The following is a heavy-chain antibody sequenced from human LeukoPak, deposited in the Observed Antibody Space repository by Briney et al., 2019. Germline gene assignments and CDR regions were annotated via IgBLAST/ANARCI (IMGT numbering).Heavy chain of an antibody. D-gene: IGHD4-17*01. CDR1: GDFISSYH. J-gene: IGHJ4*02. CDR3: AATIKRDYGDTNLDY. CDR2: MYHIGGI. V-gene: IGHV4-59*12. Sequence: SETLSLTCTVPGDFISSYHWSWIRQPPGKGLEWIGYMYHIGGINYNPSLKSRVTISVDTSENQFSLKLTSVTAADTAVYYCAATIKRDYGDTNLDYWGQGTLVTVSS.